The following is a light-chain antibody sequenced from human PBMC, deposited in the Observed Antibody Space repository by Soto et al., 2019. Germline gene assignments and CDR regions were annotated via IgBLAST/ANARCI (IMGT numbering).Light chain of an antibody. J-gene: IGLJ2*01. CDR3: QSYDSSLSGSVV. V-gene: IGLV1-40*01. CDR1: SSNIGAGYD. CDR2: GNS. Sequence: QSVLTQPPSVSGAPVQRVTISYTGSSSNIGAGYDVHWYQQLPGTAPKLLIYGNSNRPSGVPDRFSGSKSGTPASLAITGLQAEDEADYYCQSYDSSLSGSVVFGGGTKLTVL.